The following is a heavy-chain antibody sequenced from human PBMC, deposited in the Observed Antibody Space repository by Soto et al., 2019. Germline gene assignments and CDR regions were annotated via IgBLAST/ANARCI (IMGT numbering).Heavy chain of an antibody. D-gene: IGHD3-3*01. J-gene: IGHJ4*02. CDR1: GDSVSSVGFH. CDR2: IYKGGTT. V-gene: IGHV4-30-4*02. Sequence: PSETLSLTCTVSGDSVSSVGFHWAWLRRPPGKGLEWIGYIYKGGTTYYRKYLETRTQMPLDATRNNYYLRLTSVTAADTDVYFCARATVGLDPIRYFDYWDQGKLVT. CDR3: ARATVGLDPIRYFDY.